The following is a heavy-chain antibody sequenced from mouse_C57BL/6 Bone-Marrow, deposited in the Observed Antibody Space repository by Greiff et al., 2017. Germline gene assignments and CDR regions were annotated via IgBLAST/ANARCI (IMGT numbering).Heavy chain of an antibody. CDR2: IDPSDSET. Sequence: VQLQQPGAELVRPGSSVKLSCKASGYTFTSYWMHWVKQRPIQGLEWIGNIDPSDSETHYNQKFKDKATLTVDKSSSTAYMQLSSLTSEDSAVYYCAREGGLRQGFAYWGQGTLVTVSA. CDR3: AREGGLRQGFAY. D-gene: IGHD2-4*01. J-gene: IGHJ3*01. V-gene: IGHV1-52*01. CDR1: GYTFTSYW.